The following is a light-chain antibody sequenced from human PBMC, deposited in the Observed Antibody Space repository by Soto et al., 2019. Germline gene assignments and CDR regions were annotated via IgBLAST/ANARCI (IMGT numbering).Light chain of an antibody. J-gene: IGKJ1*01. CDR3: QQYNILPT. CDR1: QSVSSN. Sequence: EIMMKNSPATLSVYKGERATLSCRASQSVSSNLAWYQQKPGQAPRLLIYGASTRATGIPARFSGSGSGTEFTLTISSLQSEDFAVYYCQQYNILPTFSQGSMVDVK. V-gene: IGKV3-15*01. CDR2: GAS.